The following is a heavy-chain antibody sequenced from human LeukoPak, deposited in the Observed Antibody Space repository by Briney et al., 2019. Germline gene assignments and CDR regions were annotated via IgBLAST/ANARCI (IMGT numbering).Heavy chain of an antibody. CDR2: IYPGDSDT. V-gene: IGHV5-51*01. Sequence: GESLHISCQGSRYSFPTHWIAWVRPLPGKGLEWMGIIYPGDSDTRYSPSFEGQVTISADKSTSTACLQWSSLNASDTAMYYCARPKNGYSPLDSWGQGTLVTVSS. CDR1: RYSFPTHW. J-gene: IGHJ5*01. D-gene: IGHD5-24*01. CDR3: ARPKNGYSPLDS.